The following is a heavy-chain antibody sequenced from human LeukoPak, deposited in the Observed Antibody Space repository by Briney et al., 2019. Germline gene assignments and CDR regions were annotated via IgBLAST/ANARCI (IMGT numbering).Heavy chain of an antibody. V-gene: IGHV3-30*18. Sequence: GGSLRLSCTASGFTFSSYAMHWVRQAPGKGLEWVAVISYDGSNKYYADSVKGRFTISRDNSKDTLYLQMNSLRADDAAVYYCAKDGRDGYNYPSHYFDYWGQGTLVTVSS. J-gene: IGHJ4*02. CDR1: GFTFSSYA. D-gene: IGHD5-24*01. CDR3: AKDGRDGYNYPSHYFDY. CDR2: ISYDGSNK.